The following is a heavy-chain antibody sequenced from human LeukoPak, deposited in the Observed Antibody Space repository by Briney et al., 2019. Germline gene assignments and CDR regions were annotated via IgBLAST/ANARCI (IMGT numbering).Heavy chain of an antibody. CDR2: ISGSGGST. CDR1: GFTFSSHA. V-gene: IGHV3-23*01. J-gene: IGHJ4*02. Sequence: GGSLRLSCAASGFTFSSHAMSWVRQAPGKGLEWVSAISGSGGSTYYADSVKGRFTISRDNSKNILYLQMNSLRAEDTAVYYCAKDGRGTSCFDYWGQGTLVTVSS. D-gene: IGHD2-2*01. CDR3: AKDGRGTSCFDY.